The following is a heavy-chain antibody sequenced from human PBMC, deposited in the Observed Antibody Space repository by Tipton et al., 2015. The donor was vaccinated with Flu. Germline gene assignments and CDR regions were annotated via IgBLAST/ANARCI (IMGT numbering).Heavy chain of an antibody. CDR2: ISSNGGST. Sequence: VQLVQSGGGLVQPGGSLRLSCAASGFTFSSYAMHWVRQAPGKGLEYVSAISSNGGSTYYANSVKGRFTISRDNSKNTLYLQMGSLRAEDMAVYYCARATVRGRLGNYGMDVWGQGTTVTVSS. D-gene: IGHD4-17*01. J-gene: IGHJ6*02. CDR3: ARATVRGRLGNYGMDV. CDR1: GFTFSSYA. V-gene: IGHV3-64*01.